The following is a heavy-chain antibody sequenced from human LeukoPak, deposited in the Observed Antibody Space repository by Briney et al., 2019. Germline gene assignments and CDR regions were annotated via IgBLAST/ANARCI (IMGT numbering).Heavy chain of an antibody. V-gene: IGHV3-23*01. CDR2: VTASAGNT. CDR1: GFTFSSYA. J-gene: IGHJ4*02. CDR3: AKLDY. Sequence: GGSLRLSCAASGFTFSSYAMSWVRQAPGKGLEWVSAVTASAGNTYYADSVKGRFPISRDNSKNTLYLQVNSLRAEDTAVYYCAKLDYWGQGTLVTVSS.